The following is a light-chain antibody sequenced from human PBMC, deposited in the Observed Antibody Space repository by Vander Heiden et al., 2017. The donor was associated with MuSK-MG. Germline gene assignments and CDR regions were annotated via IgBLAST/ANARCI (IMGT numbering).Light chain of an antibody. CDR1: KSVSGN. V-gene: IGKV3-15*01. CDR3: QQNNNPGVWT. J-gene: IGKJ1*01. Sequence: EIVMTQSPATLSVSPGERATLSCRYSKSVSGNLGWEQQKPGQAPRLLIYGASTSDTGIPARFSGSGYGTEFTLTISSRQSEDFAVYYCQQNNNPGVWTFGQGTKVEIK. CDR2: GAS.